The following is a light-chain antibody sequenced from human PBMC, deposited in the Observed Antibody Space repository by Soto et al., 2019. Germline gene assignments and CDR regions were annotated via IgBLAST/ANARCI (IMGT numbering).Light chain of an antibody. CDR2: AAS. J-gene: IGKJ4*01. CDR3: QKYDDARLS. V-gene: IGKV1-27*01. CDR1: RGIGTY. Sequence: DIQVTQSPSSLSASVGDRVTITCRASRGIGTYLAWYQQKPGKVPNLLIYAASALQSGVSSRFSGSGSGTECTLTISRLQPGDVATYYCQKYDDARLSFGGGTKVEI.